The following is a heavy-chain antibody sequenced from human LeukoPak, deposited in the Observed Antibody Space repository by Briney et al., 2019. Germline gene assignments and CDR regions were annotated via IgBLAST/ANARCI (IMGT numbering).Heavy chain of an antibody. CDR3: ARVRDDYTYFDC. D-gene: IGHD4-11*01. CDR2: INSDGSRT. J-gene: IGHJ4*02. CDR1: GFTFSSYW. Sequence: RGSLRLSCAASGFTFSSYWMHWVRQAPGKGLMWVSRINSDGSRTTYADSVRGRFTISRDNAKSTLYLQMNSLRAEDTAVYYCARVRDDYTYFDCWGQGTLVPVSS. V-gene: IGHV3-74*01.